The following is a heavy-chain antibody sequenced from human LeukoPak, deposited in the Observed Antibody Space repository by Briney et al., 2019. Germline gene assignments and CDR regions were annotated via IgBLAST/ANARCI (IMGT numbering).Heavy chain of an antibody. CDR2: INPSGGST. CDR1: GYTFTSYY. CDR3: ARSAEYYYDSSGCYLWFDP. V-gene: IGHV1-46*01. Sequence: ASVKVSCKASGYTFTSYYMHWVRQAPGQGLEWMGIINPSGGSTSYAQKFQGRVTMTRDTSTSTVYMELSSLRSEDTAVYYCARSAEYYYDSSGCYLWFDPWGQGTLVTVSP. D-gene: IGHD3-22*01. J-gene: IGHJ5*02.